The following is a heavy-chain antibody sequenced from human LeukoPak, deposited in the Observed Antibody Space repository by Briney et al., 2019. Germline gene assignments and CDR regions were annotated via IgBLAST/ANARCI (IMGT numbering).Heavy chain of an antibody. CDR2: ISSSSSYT. J-gene: IGHJ6*02. CDR1: GFTFSDYY. CDR3: ARDANGSGSYKYFHPYYYGMDV. V-gene: IGHV3-11*06. Sequence: GGSLRLSCAASGFTFSDYYMSWIRQAPGKGLEWVSYISSSSSYTNYADSVKGRFTISRDNAKNSLYLQMNSLRAEDTAVYYCARDANGSGSYKYFHPYYYGMDVWGQGTTVTVSS. D-gene: IGHD3-10*01.